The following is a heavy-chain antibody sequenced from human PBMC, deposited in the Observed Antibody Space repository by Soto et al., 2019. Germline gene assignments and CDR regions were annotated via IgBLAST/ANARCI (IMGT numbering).Heavy chain of an antibody. V-gene: IGHV4-39*02. CDR2: VHPSGNN. D-gene: IGHD2-21*01. CDR3: GTCGGDAWKFGL. CDR1: GGSFSSSHGYY. J-gene: IGHJ4*02. Sequence: QLQLQESGPGLLKPSETLSLTCTVSGGSFSSSHGYYWGWLRQHPGEGLGCIGTVHPSGNNYYNPSFRRLTIIADKSTMNHPPLLRTAVAAAAAVYYCGTCGGDAWKFGLWGQGTLVTASS.